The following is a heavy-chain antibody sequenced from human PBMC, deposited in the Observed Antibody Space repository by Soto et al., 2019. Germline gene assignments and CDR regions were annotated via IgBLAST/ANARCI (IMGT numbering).Heavy chain of an antibody. CDR2: IGTASDT. D-gene: IGHD6-13*01. CDR3: AGSQGIAVALMDV. Sequence: HPGGSPRLSCAASGFTFSSYDMHWVRQATGKGLEWVSAIGTASDTYYPGSVKGRFTISRENAKNSLYLQMNSLRAEDTAVYYCAGSQGIAVALMDVWGQGTTVTVSS. CDR1: GFTFSSYD. J-gene: IGHJ6*02. V-gene: IGHV3-13*01.